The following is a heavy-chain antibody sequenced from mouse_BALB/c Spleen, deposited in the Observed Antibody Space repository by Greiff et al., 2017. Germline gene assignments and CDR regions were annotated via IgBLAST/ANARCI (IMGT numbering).Heavy chain of an antibody. CDR2: ISSGGSYT. D-gene: IGHD2-14*01. Sequence: EVQVVESGGGLVKPGGSLKLSCAASGFTFSSYAMSWVRQSPEKRLEWVAEISSGGSYTYYPDTVTGRFTISRDNAKNTLYLEMSSLRSEDTAMYYCARDYRDYAMDYWGQGTSVTVSS. V-gene: IGHV5-9-4*01. CDR3: ARDYRDYAMDY. CDR1: GFTFSSYA. J-gene: IGHJ4*01.